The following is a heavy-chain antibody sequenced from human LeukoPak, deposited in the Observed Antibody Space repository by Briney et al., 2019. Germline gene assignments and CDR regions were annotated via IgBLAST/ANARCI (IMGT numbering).Heavy chain of an antibody. CDR3: AREEGSSWLNWFDP. Sequence: GGSLRLSCAVSGFTYRSHAMSWVRQAPGKGLEWVSVISGSSDNTYYADSVKGRFTISRDNSKNTLYLQMNSLRVEDTAVYYCAREEGSSWLNWFDPWGQGTLVTVSS. CDR1: GFTYRSHA. D-gene: IGHD6-13*01. CDR2: ISGSSDNT. J-gene: IGHJ5*02. V-gene: IGHV3-23*01.